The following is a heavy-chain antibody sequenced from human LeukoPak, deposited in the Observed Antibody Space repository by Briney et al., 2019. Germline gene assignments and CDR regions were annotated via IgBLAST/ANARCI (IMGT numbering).Heavy chain of an antibody. Sequence: GGSLRLSCAASGFTFSTYRMTWVRQAPGKGLEWVANIKQDGSEKHYVDSVKGRFTISRDNAKNSLYLQMSSLRAEDTAVYYCARQVNVLRYFDWLLEPPNYFDYWGQGTLVTVSS. V-gene: IGHV3-7*01. J-gene: IGHJ4*02. CDR3: ARQVNVLRYFDWLLEPPNYFDY. D-gene: IGHD3-9*01. CDR2: IKQDGSEK. CDR1: GFTFSTYR.